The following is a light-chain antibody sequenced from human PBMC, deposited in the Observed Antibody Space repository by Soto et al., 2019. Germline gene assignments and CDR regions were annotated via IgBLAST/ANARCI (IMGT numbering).Light chain of an antibody. CDR1: QSISSW. CDR2: KAS. V-gene: IGKV1-5*03. J-gene: IGKJ2*01. Sequence: DIQMTQSPSTLSASVGDRVTITCRASQSISSWLAWYRQKPGEAPKILIYKASTLESGVPPRFSGSGSGTEFTLTISSLQPDDFVTYYCQQYYYYPYTFGQGTKLEIK. CDR3: QQYYYYPYT.